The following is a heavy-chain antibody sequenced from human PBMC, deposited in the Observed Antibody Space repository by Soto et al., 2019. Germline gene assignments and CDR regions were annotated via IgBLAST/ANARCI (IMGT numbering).Heavy chain of an antibody. J-gene: IGHJ6*03. Sequence: GGSLRLSCAASGFTFSSYAMSWVRQAPGKGLEWVSAISGSGGSTYYADSVKGRFTISRDNSKNTLYLQMNSLRAEDTAVYYCAKPLERRDYYYYYMDVWGKGTTVTVSS. CDR3: AKPLERRDYYYYYMDV. CDR1: GFTFSSYA. V-gene: IGHV3-23*01. CDR2: ISGSGGST. D-gene: IGHD1-1*01.